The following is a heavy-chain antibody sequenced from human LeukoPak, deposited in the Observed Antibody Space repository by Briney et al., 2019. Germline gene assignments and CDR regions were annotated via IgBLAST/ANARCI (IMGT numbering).Heavy chain of an antibody. V-gene: IGHV3-23*01. D-gene: IGHD3-3*01. CDR3: ATSYDFWSGYYAY. CDR1: GFTFSSYA. CDR2: ISGSGGST. Sequence: GGSLRLSCAASGFTFSSYAMSWVRQAPGKGLEWVSAISGSGGSTYCADSVKGRFTISRDNSKNTLYLQMNSLRAEDTAVYYCATSYDFWSGYYAYWGQGTLVTVSS. J-gene: IGHJ4*02.